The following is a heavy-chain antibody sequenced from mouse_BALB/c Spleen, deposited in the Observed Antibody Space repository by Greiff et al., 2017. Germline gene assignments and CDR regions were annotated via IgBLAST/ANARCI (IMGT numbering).Heavy chain of an antibody. V-gene: IGHV2-4-1*01. CDR2: IWSGGST. CDR3: ARKVAYRYDAMDY. CDR1: GFSLTSYG. D-gene: IGHD2-14*01. Sequence: VQLQESGPGLVQPSQSLSITCTVSGFSLTSYGVHWVRQSPGKGLEWLGVIWSGGSTDYTAAFISRLSISKDNSKSQVFFKMNSLQSDDTAIYYVARKVAYRYDAMDYWGQGISVTVSA. J-gene: IGHJ4*01.